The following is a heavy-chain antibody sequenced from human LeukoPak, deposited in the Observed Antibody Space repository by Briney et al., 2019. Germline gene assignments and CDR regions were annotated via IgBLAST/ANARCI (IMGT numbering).Heavy chain of an antibody. CDR1: GGTFSSYA. CDR2: IIPIFGTA. J-gene: IGHJ3*02. V-gene: IGHV1-69*13. Sequence: ASVKVSCKASGGTFSSYAISWVRQAPGQGLEWMGGIIPIFGTANYAQKFQGRVTITADESTSTAYMELSGLRSEDTAVYYCARDPGDAFDIWGQGTMVTVSS. CDR3: ARDPGDAFDI.